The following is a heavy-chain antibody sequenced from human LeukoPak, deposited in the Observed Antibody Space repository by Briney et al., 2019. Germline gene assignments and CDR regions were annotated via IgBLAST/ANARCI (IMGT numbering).Heavy chain of an antibody. CDR2: ISSSSSYI. CDR3: ARGSTIVVVPAAPFDY. Sequence: GGSLRHSCAASGFTFRTYSMNWVRQAPGKGLEWVSSISSSSSYIYYADSVKGRFTISRDNAKNSLYLQMNSLRAEDTAVYYCARGSTIVVVPAAPFDYWGQGTLVTVSS. CDR1: GFTFRTYS. V-gene: IGHV3-21*01. J-gene: IGHJ4*02. D-gene: IGHD2-2*01.